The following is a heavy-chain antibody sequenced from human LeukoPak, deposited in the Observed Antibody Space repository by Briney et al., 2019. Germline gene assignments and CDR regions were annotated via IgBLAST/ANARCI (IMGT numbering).Heavy chain of an antibody. CDR3: ARDGPFRGDY. CDR2: IYHSGST. J-gene: IGHJ4*02. Sequence: PSETLSLTCTVSGGSISSSSYYWGWIRQPPGKGLEWIGSIYHSGSTYYNPSLKSRVTISVDTSKNQFSLKLSSVTAADTAVYYCARDGPFRGDYWGQGTLVTVSS. D-gene: IGHD3-10*01. CDR1: GGSISSSSYY. V-gene: IGHV4-39*07.